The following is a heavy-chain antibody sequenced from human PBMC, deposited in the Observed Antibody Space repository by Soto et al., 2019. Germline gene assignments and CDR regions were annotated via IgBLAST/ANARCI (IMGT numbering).Heavy chain of an antibody. CDR1: GGSISNVNYC. CDR2: IYTGGST. J-gene: IGHJ4*02. D-gene: IGHD7-27*01. CDR3: ARGPSGDKFDY. Sequence: QVQLQESGPGLVEPSETLSLTCTVSGGSISNVNYCWSWIRQSSDKGLEWIGHIYTGGSTYNNTSLKSRVTISVDTSKNQFSLKFSSVSAADTAVYYCARGPSGDKFDYWGQGNLVAVAS. V-gene: IGHV4-30-4*01.